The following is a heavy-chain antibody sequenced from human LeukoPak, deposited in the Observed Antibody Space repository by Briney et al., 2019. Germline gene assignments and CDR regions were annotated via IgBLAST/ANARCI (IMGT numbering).Heavy chain of an antibody. CDR2: MNPNSGNT. Sequence: ASVKVSCKASGYTFTSYDINWVRQATGQGLEWMGRMNPNSGNTGYAQKFQGRVTMTRNTSISTAYMELSSLRSEDTAVYYCARVCTSSSGGASWFDPWGQGTLVTVSS. D-gene: IGHD2-2*01. V-gene: IGHV1-8*01. CDR1: GYTFTSYD. CDR3: ARVCTSSSGGASWFDP. J-gene: IGHJ5*02.